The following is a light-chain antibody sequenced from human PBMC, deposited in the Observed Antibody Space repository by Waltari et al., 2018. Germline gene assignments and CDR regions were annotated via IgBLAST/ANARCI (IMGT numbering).Light chain of an antibody. CDR3: QKYNSSPKM. CDR1: QVINKY. V-gene: IGKV1-27*01. CDR2: AAS. J-gene: IGKJ1*01. Sequence: EIQMTQSPSSLSASVGDRATTTCRASQVINKYLAWYQQKLGKLPKLLIYAASTLQSGVPSRFSASGSGTDFTLTISNLQPEDVATYYCQKYNSSPKMFGQGTKVEIK.